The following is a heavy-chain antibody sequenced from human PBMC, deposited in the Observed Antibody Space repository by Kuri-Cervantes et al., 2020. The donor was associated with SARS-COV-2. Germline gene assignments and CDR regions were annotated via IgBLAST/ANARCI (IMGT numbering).Heavy chain of an antibody. V-gene: IGHV5-51*01. D-gene: IGHD3-22*01. J-gene: IGHJ4*02. Sequence: SCKGSGYSFTSYWIGWVRQMPGKGLEWMGIIYPGDSDTRYSPSFQGQVTISADKFISTAYLQWSSLKASDTAMYYCARAIRDYYDSSAYFDYWGQGTLVTVSS. CDR2: IYPGDSDT. CDR3: ARAIRDYYDSSAYFDY. CDR1: GYSFTSYW.